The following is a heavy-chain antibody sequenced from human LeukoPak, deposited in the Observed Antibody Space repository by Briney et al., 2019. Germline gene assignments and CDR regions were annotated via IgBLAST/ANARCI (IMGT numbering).Heavy chain of an antibody. CDR3: ARGLHYYDSSGYSGDY. CDR2: IKQAGSEK. J-gene: IGHJ4*02. D-gene: IGHD3-22*01. Sequence: PGGSLRLSCAASGFTFGNYWMSWVRQAPGKGLEWVANIKQAGSEKNYVDSVKGRFTISRDNAKNSLSLQMNSLRAEDTAVYYCARGLHYYDSSGYSGDYWGQGTLVTVSS. CDR1: GFTFGNYW. V-gene: IGHV3-7*01.